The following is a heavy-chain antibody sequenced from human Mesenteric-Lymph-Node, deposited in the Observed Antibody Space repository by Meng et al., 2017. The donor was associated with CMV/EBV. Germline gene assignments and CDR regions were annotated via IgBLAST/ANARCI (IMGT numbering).Heavy chain of an antibody. CDR1: GDTFSNFP. V-gene: IGHV1-69*02. Sequence: SCKASGDTFSNFPIIWVRQAPGQGLEWMGNIIPILDVTNYAQQFQGRVTFTADKSTNTAYMELSSLTSEDTAVYYCARPAMGNWFDPWGQGTLVTVSS. CDR2: IIPILDVT. J-gene: IGHJ5*02. D-gene: IGHD3-16*01. CDR3: ARPAMGNWFDP.